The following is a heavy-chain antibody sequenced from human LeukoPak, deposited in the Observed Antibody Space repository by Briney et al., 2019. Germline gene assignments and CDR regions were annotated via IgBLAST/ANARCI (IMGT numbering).Heavy chain of an antibody. D-gene: IGHD5/OR15-5a*01. V-gene: IGHV1-2*02. CDR1: GYIFITHY. J-gene: IGHJ6*04. CDR2: IDPDTGGT. Sequence: GASVKVSCKASGYIFITHYIHWVRQAPGRGLEWVGWIDPDTGGTNYAQKFQGRVTLTRDTSISTAYMELSRLRSDDTAVYFCVRGVYGGDVWGKGTSVTIPS. CDR3: VRGVYGGDV.